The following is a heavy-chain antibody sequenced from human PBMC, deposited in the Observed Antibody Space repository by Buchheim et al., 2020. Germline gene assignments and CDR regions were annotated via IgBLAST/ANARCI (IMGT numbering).Heavy chain of an antibody. Sequence: QVQLVQSGPEVKKSGASVKVSCKASGYSFTSYGITWVRQAPGQGLEWMGRIIPILGIANYAQKFQGRVTITADKSTSTAYMELSSLRSEDTAVYYCARDQEMATIYFDYWGQGTL. J-gene: IGHJ4*02. CDR2: IIPILGIA. CDR1: GYSFTSYG. CDR3: ARDQEMATIYFDY. V-gene: IGHV1-69*04. D-gene: IGHD5-24*01.